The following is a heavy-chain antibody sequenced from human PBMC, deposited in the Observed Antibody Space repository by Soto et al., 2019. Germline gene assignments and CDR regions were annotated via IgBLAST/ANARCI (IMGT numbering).Heavy chain of an antibody. CDR1: GGTFSSYA. Sequence: QVQLVQSGAEVKKPGSSVKVSCKASGGTFSSYAISWVRQAPGQGLEWMGGFIPMFNRPHSARKFPGRVTITADESTSTAYMDLISLRSEDTAVDYCARGQFHHVSNYYYALDVWGQGTTVTVSS. CDR2: FIPMFNRP. V-gene: IGHV1-69*01. CDR3: ARGQFHHVSNYYYALDV. J-gene: IGHJ6*02.